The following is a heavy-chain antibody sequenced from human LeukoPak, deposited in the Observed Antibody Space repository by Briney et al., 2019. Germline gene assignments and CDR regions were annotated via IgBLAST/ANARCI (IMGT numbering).Heavy chain of an antibody. D-gene: IGHD3-9*01. V-gene: IGHV4-30-4*01. CDR3: ASLYYDILTGPTRNNWFDP. J-gene: IGHJ5*02. Sequence: SETLSLTCTVSGGSISSGDYYWSWIRQPPGKGLEWIGYIYYSGSTYYNLSLKSRVTISVDTSKNQFSLKLSSVTAADTAVYYCASLYYDILTGPTRNNWFDPWGQGTLVTVSS. CDR1: GGSISSGDYY. CDR2: IYYSGST.